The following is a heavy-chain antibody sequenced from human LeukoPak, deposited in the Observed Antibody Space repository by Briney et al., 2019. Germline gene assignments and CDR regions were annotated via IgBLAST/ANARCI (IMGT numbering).Heavy chain of an antibody. V-gene: IGHV1-2*02. CDR3: ARDRHHHYDILTGYYSAWDY. CDR1: GYTFTDYY. Sequence: ASVKVSCKTSGYTFTDYYMHWVRQAPGQGLEWMGWIIPNNGGTNYAQKFQGRVTMTTDTSTSTAYMELRSLRSDDTAVYYCARDRHHHYDILTGYYSAWDYWGQGTLVTVSS. D-gene: IGHD3-9*01. J-gene: IGHJ4*02. CDR2: IIPNNGGT.